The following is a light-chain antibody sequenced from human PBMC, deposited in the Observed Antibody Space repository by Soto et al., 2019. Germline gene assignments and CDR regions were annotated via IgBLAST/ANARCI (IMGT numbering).Light chain of an antibody. J-gene: IGLJ1*01. CDR2: DVG. V-gene: IGLV2-11*01. Sequence: QSALTQPRSVSGSPGQSVTISCTGTSSDVGGYNYVSWYQQHPGKAPKLMIYDVGKRPSGVPDRFSGSKSDNTASLTISGLQAEYEADYYCCSYAVSYTRVFGTGTKVTVL. CDR1: SSDVGGYNY. CDR3: CSYAVSYTRV.